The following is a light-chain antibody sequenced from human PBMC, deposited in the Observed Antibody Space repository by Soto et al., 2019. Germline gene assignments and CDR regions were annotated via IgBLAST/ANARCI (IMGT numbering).Light chain of an antibody. CDR3: QHYGYSQWT. CDR2: GVY. Sequence: RSWLPGERATLSCRASQSVSSSSLAWYQQKRGQAPRLLIYGVYTRASGIPDRFSGSGSGTEFTLTITRLEPEDSAVDVGQHYGYSQWTGGQGTKVDIK. J-gene: IGKJ1*01. CDR1: QSVSSSS. V-gene: IGKV3-20*01.